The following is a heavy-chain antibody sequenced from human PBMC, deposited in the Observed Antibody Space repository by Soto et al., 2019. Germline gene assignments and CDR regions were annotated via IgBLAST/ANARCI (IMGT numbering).Heavy chain of an antibody. Sequence: PGESLKISCKGSGYTFSNYWTGWVRQMPGKGLEWMGIISPTDSNTRYSPSFQGHVSISVDKSISTAYLQWNSLKASDTAMYYCARQSSRTSSLQNWFDPWGQGTLVTVSS. CDR2: ISPTDSNT. V-gene: IGHV5-51*01. J-gene: IGHJ5*02. D-gene: IGHD6-6*01. CDR1: GYTFSNYW. CDR3: ARQSSRTSSLQNWFDP.